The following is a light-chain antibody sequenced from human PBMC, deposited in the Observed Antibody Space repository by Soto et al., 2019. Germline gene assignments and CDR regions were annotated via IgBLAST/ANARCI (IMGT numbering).Light chain of an antibody. Sequence: DIQMTQSPSSLSASVGDRVTITCRTSQSVSIYVNWYQQKPGKAPILLIYASSSLQSGVPSRCSGSGSGTDFTLTISSLEPEDFATYYCQQSYSTPTFGQGTKVEIK. J-gene: IGKJ2*01. CDR3: QQSYSTPT. CDR2: ASS. V-gene: IGKV1-39*01. CDR1: QSVSIY.